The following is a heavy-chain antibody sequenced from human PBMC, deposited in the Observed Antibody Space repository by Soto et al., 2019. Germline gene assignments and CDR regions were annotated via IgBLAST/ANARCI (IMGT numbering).Heavy chain of an antibody. D-gene: IGHD3-22*01. V-gene: IGHV4-31*03. CDR2: IYYSGST. CDR1: GGSISSGGYY. CDR3: ARVLGRYYDSSGYYSLGWFDP. J-gene: IGHJ5*02. Sequence: QVQLQESGPGLVKPSQTLSLTCTVSGGSISSGGYYWSWIRQHPGKGLEWIGYIYYSGSTYYNPSLKSRVTISVDTSKNQFSLKLSSVTAADTAVYYCARVLGRYYDSSGYYSLGWFDPWGQGTLVTVSS.